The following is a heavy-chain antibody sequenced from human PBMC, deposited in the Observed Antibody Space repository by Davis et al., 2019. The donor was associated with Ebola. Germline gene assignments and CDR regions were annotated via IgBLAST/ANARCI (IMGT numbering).Heavy chain of an antibody. D-gene: IGHD2-15*01. V-gene: IGHV4-34*01. CDR3: ARPRGGYCRGGSCYSGNYFDY. Sequence: MPSETLSLTCAVYGGSFSGYYWSWIRQPPGKGLEWIGEISQSGSTNYNPSLKSRVTISVDKSKNQFSLKLSSVTAADTAVYYCARPRGGYCRGGSCYSGNYFDYWGQGTLVTVSS. J-gene: IGHJ4*02. CDR2: ISQSGST. CDR1: GGSFSGYY.